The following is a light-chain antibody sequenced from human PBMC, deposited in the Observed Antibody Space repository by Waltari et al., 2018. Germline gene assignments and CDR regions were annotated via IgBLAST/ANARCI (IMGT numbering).Light chain of an antibody. CDR3: QKYGTLPAT. V-gene: IGKV3-20*01. CDR1: ENIRSF. Sequence: DIVLTQSPGTPSLSPGERATLSCRASENIRSFLAWYQQKPGQAPRLLIYDTSTRATGIPDRFSGSGSGTDFSLTISRLEPEDFAVYYCQKYGTLPATFGQGTKVEIK. J-gene: IGKJ1*01. CDR2: DTS.